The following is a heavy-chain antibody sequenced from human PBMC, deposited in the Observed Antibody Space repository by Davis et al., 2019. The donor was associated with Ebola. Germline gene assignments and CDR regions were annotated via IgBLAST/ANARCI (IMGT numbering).Heavy chain of an antibody. D-gene: IGHD2-15*01. J-gene: IGHJ5*02. CDR3: TRRLPANWFDP. CDR1: GGSISSYY. CDR2: IYYSGST. V-gene: IGHV4-59*08. Sequence: SETLSLTCTVSGGSISSYYWSWIRQPPGKGLEWIGYIYYSGSTNYNPSLKSRVTISVDTSKNQFSLKLRSVTAADTAVYYCTRRLPANWFDPWGRGTLVSVSS.